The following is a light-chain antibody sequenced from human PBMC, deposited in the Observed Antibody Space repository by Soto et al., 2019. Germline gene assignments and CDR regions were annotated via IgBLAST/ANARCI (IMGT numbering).Light chain of an antibody. CDR2: DAS. J-gene: IGKJ2*01. V-gene: IGKV3-15*01. CDR1: ESVRSN. Sequence: EIVMTQSPATLSVSPGDRATLSCRASESVRSNLAWYQQKPGQAPSLLLYDASTRATAIPARFSGSGSGTELSLTISSLQSEDFAVYHCQQYNKCTHTFGQGTKLEIK. CDR3: QQYNKCTHT.